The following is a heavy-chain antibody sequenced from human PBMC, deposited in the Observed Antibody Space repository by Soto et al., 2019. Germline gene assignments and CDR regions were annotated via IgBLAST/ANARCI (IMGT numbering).Heavy chain of an antibody. CDR1: GGSLRSGGYY. V-gene: IGHV4-31*03. CDR3: ARSVNYYGSRIFDY. J-gene: IGHJ4*02. Sequence: QVQLPESGPGLVTPSQPLSLTCPVSGGSLRSGGYYWSWLRQHPGKGLELIGYIYSSGSTYSNPSLKIRVTISVDTSKNQFSLKLSSVTAADTAVYDCARSVNYYGSRIFDYWGQGTLVTVSS. CDR2: IYSSGST. D-gene: IGHD3-22*01.